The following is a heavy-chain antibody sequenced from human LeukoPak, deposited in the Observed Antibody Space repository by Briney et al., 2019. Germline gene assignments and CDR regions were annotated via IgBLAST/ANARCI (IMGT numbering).Heavy chain of an antibody. CDR3: ARAVSGSYYFDY. CDR1: GFTFSSYA. CDR2: ISGSGGST. D-gene: IGHD1-26*01. V-gene: IGHV3-23*01. J-gene: IGHJ4*02. Sequence: PGGSLRLSCAASGFTFSSYAMSWVRQAPGKGLEWVSTISGSGGSTYYADSVEGRFTISRDNSKNTLYLQMNSLRAEGTAVYYCARAVSGSYYFDYWGQGTLVTVSS.